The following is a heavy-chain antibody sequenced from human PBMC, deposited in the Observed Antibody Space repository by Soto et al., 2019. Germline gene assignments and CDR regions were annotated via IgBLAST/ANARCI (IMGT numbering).Heavy chain of an antibody. Sequence: QVQLVQSGAELKRPGASVKVSCEASGYSFSDFYIHWVRQAPGRGLEWMGMINARGGTTTFAQKLRGRISMTRDTATRRVYMGLNSLTEEDTAVYYCARESGGDVDFWGQGTLVTVSA. CDR3: ARESGGDVDF. CDR2: INARGGTT. CDR1: GYSFSDFY. D-gene: IGHD2-21*02. J-gene: IGHJ4*02. V-gene: IGHV1-46*04.